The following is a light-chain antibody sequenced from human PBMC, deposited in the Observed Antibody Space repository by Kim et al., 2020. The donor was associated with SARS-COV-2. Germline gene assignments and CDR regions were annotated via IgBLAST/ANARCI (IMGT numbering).Light chain of an antibody. CDR2: KNR. Sequence: VSPGQTARITCSGDALSRQYGHWYQQKPGQAPALVMYKNRERPSGIPERFSGSSSGTTVLLIISGVQAEDEADYYCQSADSSGPVLFGGGTKLTV. CDR3: QSADSSGPVL. CDR1: ALSRQY. V-gene: IGLV3-25*03. J-gene: IGLJ2*01.